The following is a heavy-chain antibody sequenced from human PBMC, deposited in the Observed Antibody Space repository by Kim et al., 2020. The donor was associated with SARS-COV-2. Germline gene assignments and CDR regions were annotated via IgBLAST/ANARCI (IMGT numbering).Heavy chain of an antibody. J-gene: IGHJ4*01. D-gene: IGHD5-18*01. CDR2: INHSGST. CDR3: ARGLGYSYGYGRAYYFDY. V-gene: IGHV4-34*01. CDR1: GGSFSGYY. Sequence: SETLSLTCAVYGGSFSGYYWSWIRQPPGKGLEWVGEINHSGSTNYNPSLKSRVTISVDTSKNQFSLKLSSVTAADTAVYYCARGLGYSYGYGRAYYFDY.